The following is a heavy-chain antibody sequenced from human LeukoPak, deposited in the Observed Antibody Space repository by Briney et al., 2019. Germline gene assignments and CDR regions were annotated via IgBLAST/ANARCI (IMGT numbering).Heavy chain of an antibody. CDR2: IYYSGNT. CDR3: ARRKAKTPNYFDY. V-gene: IGHV4-59*08. Sequence: PSETLSLTCTVSGDSINDYYWTWIRQPPGKALEWIGYIYYSGNTNYNPSLKSRVTISLDTSKNQFSLKLTSVTAADTAMYYCARRKAKTPNYFDYWGQGALVTDSS. J-gene: IGHJ4*02. CDR1: GDSINDYY.